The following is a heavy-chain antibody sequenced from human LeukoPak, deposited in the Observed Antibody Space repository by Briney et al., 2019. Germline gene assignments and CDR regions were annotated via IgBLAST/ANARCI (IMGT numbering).Heavy chain of an antibody. V-gene: IGHV1-18*01. CDR3: ARGGLRYFDWLSDY. CDR1: GFTFTSYG. CDR2: ISSYNGNT. J-gene: IGHJ4*02. Sequence: ASVKVSCKASGFTFTSYGISWVRQAPGQGLEWMGCISSYNGNTNYAQKLQGRVTMTTDTSTSTAYIELRSLRSDDTAVYYCARGGLRYFDWLSDYWGQGTLVTVSS. D-gene: IGHD3-9*01.